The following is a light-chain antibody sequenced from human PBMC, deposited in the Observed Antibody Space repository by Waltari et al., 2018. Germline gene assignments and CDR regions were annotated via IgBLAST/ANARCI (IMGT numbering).Light chain of an antibody. V-gene: IGLV3-19*01. CDR3: HSRDASGVAGS. CDR1: SLRSYY. CDR2: DKN. J-gene: IGLJ2*01. Sequence: SSELTQDPAVSVAMGQTVRITCQGDSLRSYYARWYQQRPGQAPILVMSDKNNRPSGVPDRFSGSSSHNTASLTITGAQAEDEASYYCHSRDASGVAGSFGGGTKLTVL.